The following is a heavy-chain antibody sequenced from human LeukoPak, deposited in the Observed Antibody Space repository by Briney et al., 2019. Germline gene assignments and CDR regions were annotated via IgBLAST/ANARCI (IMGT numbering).Heavy chain of an antibody. J-gene: IGHJ6*03. V-gene: IGHV3-23*01. Sequence: GGSLRLSCEASGFTFRSFAMSWVRQAPGKGLEWLSGISASGHYIYHADSVKGRFTISGDNSKNTLYIEINSLRVEDTAVYYCARDGSWGDYQFYFYMDVWGKGTRVTVSS. D-gene: IGHD2-2*01. CDR3: ARDGSWGDYQFYFYMDV. CDR2: ISASGHYI. CDR1: GFTFRSFA.